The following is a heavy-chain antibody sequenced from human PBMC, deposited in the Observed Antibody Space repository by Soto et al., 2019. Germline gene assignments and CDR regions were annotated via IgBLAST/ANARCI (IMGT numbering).Heavy chain of an antibody. CDR2: IQSGGPT. CDR3: AREDVLCDGGRCYGVPLDG. V-gene: IGHV3-66*01. D-gene: IGHD2-15*01. Sequence: EVQLVESGGGLVQPGGSLRLSCAASGFTVSSKYMSWVRQAPGKGLEWVSLIQSGGPTYYADSVTGRFTISRDTSENTVHLQMDSMRAEDTAVYYCAREDVLCDGGRCYGVPLDGWGKGTTVTVSS. J-gene: IGHJ6*04. CDR1: GFTVSSKY.